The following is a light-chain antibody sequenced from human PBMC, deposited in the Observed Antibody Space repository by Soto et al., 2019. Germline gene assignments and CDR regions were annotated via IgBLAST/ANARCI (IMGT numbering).Light chain of an antibody. CDR3: QHRTNWPWT. J-gene: IGKJ1*01. CDR2: DAS. V-gene: IGKV3-11*01. Sequence: EIVLTQSPATLSLSPGERVTLSCRASQSVRSYLAWYQQKPGQAPRLPISDASNRATGIPARFSGSGSGTDFTLTISSLEPEDFAVYYCQHRTNWPWTFGQGTKVEIK. CDR1: QSVRSY.